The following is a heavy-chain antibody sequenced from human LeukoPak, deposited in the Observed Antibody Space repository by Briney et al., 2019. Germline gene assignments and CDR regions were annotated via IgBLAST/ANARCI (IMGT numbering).Heavy chain of an antibody. J-gene: IGHJ4*02. CDR1: GFTFDDYA. V-gene: IGHV3-43D*04. CDR2: ISWDGGST. D-gene: IGHD4-17*01. Sequence: GGSLRLSCAASGFTFDDYAMHWVRQAPGKGLEWVSLISWDGGSTYYADSVKGRFTISRDNSKNSLYLQMNSLRAEDTALYYCAKDGAVTTEYYFDYWDQGTLVTVSS. CDR3: AKDGAVTTEYYFDY.